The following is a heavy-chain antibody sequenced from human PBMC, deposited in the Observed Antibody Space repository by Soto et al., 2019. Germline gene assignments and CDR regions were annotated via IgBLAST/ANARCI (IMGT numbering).Heavy chain of an antibody. CDR1: GFTFGDYA. Sequence: SLRLSCTASGFTFGDYAMSWVRQAPGKGLEWVGFIRSKAYGGTTEYAASVKGRFTISRDDSKSIAYLQMNSLKTEDTAVDDCTRDTEKSHELLWFGGPPGGYYYHGMEVWGQGTSVTVSS. D-gene: IGHD3-10*01. J-gene: IGHJ6*02. CDR3: TRDTEKSHELLWFGGPPGGYYYHGMEV. V-gene: IGHV3-49*04. CDR2: IRSKAYGGTT.